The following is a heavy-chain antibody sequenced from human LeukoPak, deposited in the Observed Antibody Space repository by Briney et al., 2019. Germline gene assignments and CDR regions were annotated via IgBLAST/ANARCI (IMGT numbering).Heavy chain of an antibody. CDR3: AKGSYYDSSGSFYFDY. D-gene: IGHD3-22*01. V-gene: IGHV3-23*01. CDR1: GFTFSDYY. CDR2: ISGSGDNT. Sequence: PGGSLRLSCAASGFTFSDYYMSWVRQAPGKGLEWVSGISGSGDNTYYADSVKGRFTISRDNSKNTLYVQVNSLGTEDMAAYYCAKGSYYDSSGSFYFDYWGQGTLVTVSS. J-gene: IGHJ4*02.